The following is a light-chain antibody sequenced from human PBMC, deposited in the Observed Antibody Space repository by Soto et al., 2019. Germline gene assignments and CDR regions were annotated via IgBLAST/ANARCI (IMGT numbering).Light chain of an antibody. CDR1: SSNIGNNA. CDR2: DNI. V-gene: IGLV1-44*01. J-gene: IGLJ3*02. CDR3: AAWGDNLNGWV. Sequence: QSVLTQPPSASGTPRQRVTISCSGSSSNIGNNAVNWYQQFPGTAPKLLIYDNIQRPSGVPDRFSGSKSGTSASLAISGLQSEDEADYYCAAWGDNLNGWVFGGGTKLTVL.